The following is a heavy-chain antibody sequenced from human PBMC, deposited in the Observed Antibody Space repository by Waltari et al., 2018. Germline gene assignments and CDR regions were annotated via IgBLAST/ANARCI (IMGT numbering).Heavy chain of an antibody. Sequence: QVQLVQSGAEVKKPGSSVKVSCKASGGTFSSYAISWVRQAPGQGLEWMGVIVPSFGTANNAQKFQGRVTSTADESTITAYVGLSSLRSEDTTVYYCARDFSYSGYDEDYYYDGMDVWGQGTTVTVSS. J-gene: IGHJ6*02. CDR1: GGTFSSYA. V-gene: IGHV1-69*12. CDR2: IVPSFGTA. CDR3: ARDFSYSGYDEDYYYDGMDV. D-gene: IGHD5-12*01.